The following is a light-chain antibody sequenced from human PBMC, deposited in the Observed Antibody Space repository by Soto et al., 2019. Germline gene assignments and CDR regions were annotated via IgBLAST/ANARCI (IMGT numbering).Light chain of an antibody. CDR2: SAS. V-gene: IGKV1-27*01. CDR3: QKYNTVPAT. J-gene: IGKJ5*01. CDR1: QGIGNS. Sequence: DIQMTQSPPSQSASVGDRVTITCRASQGIGNSLAWYQQKPGTVPKLLIYSASTLQSGVPSRFSGSGSGTDFTLTISSLQPEDVAAYYCQKYNTVPATFGQGTRLEIK.